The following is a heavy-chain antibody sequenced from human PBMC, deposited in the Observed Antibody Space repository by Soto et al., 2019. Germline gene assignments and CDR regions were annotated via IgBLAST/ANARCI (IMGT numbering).Heavy chain of an antibody. CDR1: GYTFTSYG. D-gene: IGHD2-8*01. J-gene: IGHJ4*02. CDR2: ISAYNGNT. Sequence: ASVKVSCKASGYTFTSYGISWVRQAPGQGLEWMGWISAYNGNTNYAQKLQGRVTMTTDTSTSTAYMELRSLRSDDTAVYYCARTADIVLMVYAKAPEEYWGQGALVTVSS. V-gene: IGHV1-18*01. CDR3: ARTADIVLMVYAKAPEEY.